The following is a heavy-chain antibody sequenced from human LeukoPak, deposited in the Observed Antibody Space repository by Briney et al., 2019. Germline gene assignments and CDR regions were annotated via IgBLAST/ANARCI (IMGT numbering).Heavy chain of an antibody. D-gene: IGHD3-22*01. CDR3: AKEKGDSSGYYYGDDY. Sequence: GGSLRLSCAASGFTFSSYAMSWGRQAPGKGLGCVSAISGSGGSTYYADSVEGRFTISRDNSKNTLYLQMNSLRAEDTAVYYCAKEKGDSSGYYYGDDYWGQGTLVTVSS. V-gene: IGHV3-23*01. CDR2: ISGSGGST. J-gene: IGHJ4*02. CDR1: GFTFSSYA.